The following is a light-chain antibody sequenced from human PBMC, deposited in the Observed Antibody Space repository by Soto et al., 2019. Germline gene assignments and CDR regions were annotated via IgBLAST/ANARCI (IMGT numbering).Light chain of an antibody. CDR3: SSYTSSSTLYYV. CDR2: DVS. Sequence: QSVLTQPASVSGSPGQSITISCTGTSSDVGGYNYVSWYQQHPGKAPKLMIYDVSNRPSGVSNRFSGSKSGNTASLTIPGLQAEDEADYYCSSYTSSSTLYYVFGTGTKVTVL. V-gene: IGLV2-14*01. CDR1: SSDVGGYNY. J-gene: IGLJ1*01.